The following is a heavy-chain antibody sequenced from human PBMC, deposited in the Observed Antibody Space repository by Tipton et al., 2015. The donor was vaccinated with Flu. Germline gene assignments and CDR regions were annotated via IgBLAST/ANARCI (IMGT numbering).Heavy chain of an antibody. V-gene: IGHV3-7*01. D-gene: IGHD6-19*01. CDR1: GFTFSSYW. CDR2: IKQDGTEK. Sequence: SLRLSCAASGFTFSSYWMSWVRQAPGKGLEWVANIKQDGTEKHYVDSVKGRFTISRDNAKTSLYLQMNSLRAEDTATYYCARDYRSSATKIPTFDYWGQGSLVTVSS. CDR3: ARDYRSSATKIPTFDY. J-gene: IGHJ4*02.